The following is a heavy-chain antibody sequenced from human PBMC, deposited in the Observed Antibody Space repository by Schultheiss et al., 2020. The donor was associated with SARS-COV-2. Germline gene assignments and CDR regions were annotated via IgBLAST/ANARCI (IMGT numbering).Heavy chain of an antibody. Sequence: SETLSLTCTVSGGSISSYYWSWIRQPAGKGLEWIGRIYTSGSTYYNPSLKSRVTISVDTSKNQFSLKLSSVTAADTAVYYCASVRDGSDLHLSYYDYWGQGTLVTVSS. V-gene: IGHV4-4*07. D-gene: IGHD5-24*01. CDR1: GGSISSYY. CDR2: IYTSGST. J-gene: IGHJ4*02. CDR3: ASVRDGSDLHLSYYDY.